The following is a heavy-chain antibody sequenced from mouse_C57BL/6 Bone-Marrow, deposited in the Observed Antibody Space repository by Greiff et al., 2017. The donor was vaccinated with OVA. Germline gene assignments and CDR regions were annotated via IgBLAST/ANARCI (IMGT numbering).Heavy chain of an antibody. J-gene: IGHJ1*01. D-gene: IGHD2-2*01. CDR1: GFSFNTYA. CDR2: IRSNSDNDAT. Sequence: EVQLVESGGGLVQPKESLKLSCAASGFSFNTYAMNWVRQAPGKGLELVARIRSNSDNDATYYPDTVKGRFTISRDDSESMLYLQMNNLKSEDTAMYYCVRQGAPYWLDDWGQGTPVTVSS. V-gene: IGHV10-1*01. CDR3: VRQGAPYWLDD.